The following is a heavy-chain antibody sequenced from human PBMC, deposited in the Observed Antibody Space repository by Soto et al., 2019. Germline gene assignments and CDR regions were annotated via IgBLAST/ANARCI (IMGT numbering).Heavy chain of an antibody. V-gene: IGHV1-69*01. D-gene: IGHD6-13*01. Sequence: QVQLVQSGAEVKKPGSSVKVSCKASGGTFSSYAIIWVRQAPGQGLEWMGGIIPIFGTANYAQKFQGRVTITADESTSTADMELSSLRSEDTAVYYWARDSSSWGWFDPWGQGTLVTVSS. CDR1: GGTFSSYA. CDR3: ARDSSSWGWFDP. J-gene: IGHJ5*02. CDR2: IIPIFGTA.